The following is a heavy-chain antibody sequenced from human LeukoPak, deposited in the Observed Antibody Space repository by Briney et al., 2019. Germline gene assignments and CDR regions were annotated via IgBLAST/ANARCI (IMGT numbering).Heavy chain of an antibody. CDR3: ARAPGAMVRGVIPYYYYGMDV. Sequence: SETLSLICAVYGGSFSGYYWSWSRQPPGKGLEWIGEINHSGSTNYNPSLKSRVTISVDTSKNQFSLKLSSVTAADTAVYYCARAPGAMVRGVIPYYYYGMDVWGQGTTVTVSS. J-gene: IGHJ6*02. CDR2: INHSGST. CDR1: GGSFSGYY. V-gene: IGHV4-34*01. D-gene: IGHD3-10*01.